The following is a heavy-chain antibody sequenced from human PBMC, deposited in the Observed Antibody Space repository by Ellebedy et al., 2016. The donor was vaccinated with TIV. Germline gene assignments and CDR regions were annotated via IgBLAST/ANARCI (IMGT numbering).Heavy chain of an antibody. J-gene: IGHJ6*02. D-gene: IGHD4-23*01. CDR2: INPSDSYI. CDR3: ARRVLSGNEYYNGMDV. CDR1: GYDFTSYW. Sequence: GESLKISCKASGYDFTSYWINWVRQMPGTGLEWMGRINPSDSYINYSPSLQGHVTISADKSTSTAFLQWSSLKASDTAVYYCARRVLSGNEYYNGMDVWGQGTSVTVSS. V-gene: IGHV5-10-1*01.